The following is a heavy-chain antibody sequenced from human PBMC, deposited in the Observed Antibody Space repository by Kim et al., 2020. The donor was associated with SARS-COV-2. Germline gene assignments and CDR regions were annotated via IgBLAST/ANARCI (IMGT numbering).Heavy chain of an antibody. CDR3: TAFGVTTGGGMDY. CDR2: IKSKTDGGTT. D-gene: IGHD4-17*01. Sequence: GGSLRLSCGASGFTFSNAWMSWVRQAPGKGLEWVGRIKSKTDGGTTDYPAPVKGRFTISRDDSKNTLYLQMNSLKTEDTAVYYCTAFGVTTGGGMDYWGQGTLVTVSS. J-gene: IGHJ4*02. CDR1: GFTFSNAW. V-gene: IGHV3-15*01.